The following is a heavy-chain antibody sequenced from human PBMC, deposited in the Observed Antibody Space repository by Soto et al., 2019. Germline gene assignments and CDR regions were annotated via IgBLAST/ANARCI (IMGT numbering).Heavy chain of an antibody. D-gene: IGHD6-13*01. CDR1: GDSVSSNSAA. CDR2: TYYRSKWYN. V-gene: IGHV6-1*01. CDR3: ARVAGIAAAGPPYFDY. Sequence: SQTLSLTCAISGDSVSSNSAAWNWIRQSPSRGLEWLGRTYYRSKWYNDYAVSVKSRITINPDTSKNQFSLQLNSVTPEDTAVYYCARVAGIAAAGPPYFDYWGQGTLVTRLL. J-gene: IGHJ4*02.